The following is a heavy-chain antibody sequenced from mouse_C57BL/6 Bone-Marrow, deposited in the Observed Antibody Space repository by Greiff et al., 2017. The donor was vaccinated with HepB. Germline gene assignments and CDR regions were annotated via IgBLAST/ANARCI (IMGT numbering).Heavy chain of an antibody. CDR2: IYPGDGDT. CDR3: ARKDAHYYGRGGRDY. J-gene: IGHJ4*01. V-gene: IGHV1-82*01. D-gene: IGHD1-1*01. Sequence: QVQLKQSGPELVKPGASVKISCKASGYAFSSSWMNWVKQRPGKGLEWIGRIYPGDGDTNYNGKFKGKATLTADKSSSTAYMQLSSLTSEDSAVYFCARKDAHYYGRGGRDYWGQGTSVTVSS. CDR1: GYAFSSSW.